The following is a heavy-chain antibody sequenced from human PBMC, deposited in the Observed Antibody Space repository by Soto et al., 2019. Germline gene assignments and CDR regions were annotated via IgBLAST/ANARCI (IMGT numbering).Heavy chain of an antibody. D-gene: IGHD3-22*01. CDR1: GGSISSGDYY. CDR3: ATYRRYYYDSSGYYLSGYYYYALDV. J-gene: IGHJ6*02. CDR2: IYYSGST. V-gene: IGHV4-30-4*01. Sequence: QVQLQESGPGLVKPSQTLSLTCTVSGGSISSGDYYWTWIRQPPGKGLEWIGYIYYSGSTSYSPSLRSRVTISVDTSKNQFSLRLTSVTAADTAVYYCATYRRYYYDSSGYYLSGYYYYALDVWGQGTTVTVSS.